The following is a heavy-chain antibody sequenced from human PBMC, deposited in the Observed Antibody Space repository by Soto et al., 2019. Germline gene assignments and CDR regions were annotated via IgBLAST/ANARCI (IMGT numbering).Heavy chain of an antibody. V-gene: IGHV3-15*07. Sequence: GGSLRLSCAASCFTFSNAWMNWVRQAPGKGLEWVGRIKSKTDGGTTDYAAPVKGRFTISRDDSKNTLYLQMNSLKTEDTAVYYCTTPVATSYYYYGMDVWGQGTTVTVSS. CDR3: TTPVATSYYYYGMDV. J-gene: IGHJ6*02. D-gene: IGHD5-12*01. CDR2: IKSKTDGGTT. CDR1: CFTFSNAW.